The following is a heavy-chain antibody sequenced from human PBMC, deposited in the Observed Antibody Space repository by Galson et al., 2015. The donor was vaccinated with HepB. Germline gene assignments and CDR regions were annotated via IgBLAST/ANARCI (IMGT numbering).Heavy chain of an antibody. CDR2: INHSGST. CDR1: GGSFSGYY. Sequence: SETLSLTCAVHGGSFSGYYWSWIRQPPGKGLEWIGEINHSGSTNYNPSLKSRVTISVDTSKNQFSLKLSSVTAADTAVYYCARGGPTVTTRWFDPWGQGTLVTVSS. J-gene: IGHJ5*02. D-gene: IGHD4-11*01. V-gene: IGHV4-34*01. CDR3: ARGGPTVTTRWFDP.